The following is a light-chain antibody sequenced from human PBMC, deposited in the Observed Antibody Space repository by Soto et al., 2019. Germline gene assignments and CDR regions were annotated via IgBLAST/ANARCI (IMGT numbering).Light chain of an antibody. Sequence: DIQMTQSPSTLSASVGDRVTITCRASQSISTWLAWYQQKPGKAPNLLIYKASNLESGVPSRFSGSGSGTEYTLNISGLQRDFFATYYCQQYETYYTFGQGTKLEIK. CDR2: KAS. CDR3: QQYETYYT. V-gene: IGKV1-5*03. CDR1: QSISTW. J-gene: IGKJ2*01.